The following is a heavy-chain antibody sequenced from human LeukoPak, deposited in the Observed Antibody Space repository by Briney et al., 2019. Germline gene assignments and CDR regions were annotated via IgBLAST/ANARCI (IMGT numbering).Heavy chain of an antibody. CDR2: IIPIFGTA. D-gene: IGHD5-18*01. Sequence: ASLKVSCKASGGTFSSYAISWVRQAPGQGLEWMGGIIPIFGTANYAQKFQGRVTITTDESTSTAYMELSSLRSEDTAVYYCARSIPGTVDTAMVGYYYMDVWGKGTTVTVSS. V-gene: IGHV1-69*05. CDR1: GGTFSSYA. CDR3: ARSIPGTVDTAMVGYYYMDV. J-gene: IGHJ6*03.